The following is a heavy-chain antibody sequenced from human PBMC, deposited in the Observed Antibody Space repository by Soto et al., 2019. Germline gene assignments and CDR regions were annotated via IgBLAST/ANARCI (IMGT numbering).Heavy chain of an antibody. CDR1: GYSFTSYW. Sequence: GESLKISCKGSGYSFTSYWISWVRQMPGKGLEWMGRIDPSDSYTNYSPSFQGHVTISADKSISTAYLQWSSLKASDTAMYYCARDQTTGYSSGWYDYWGQGTLVTVS. V-gene: IGHV5-10-1*01. D-gene: IGHD6-19*01. CDR2: IDPSDSYT. J-gene: IGHJ4*02. CDR3: ARDQTTGYSSGWYDY.